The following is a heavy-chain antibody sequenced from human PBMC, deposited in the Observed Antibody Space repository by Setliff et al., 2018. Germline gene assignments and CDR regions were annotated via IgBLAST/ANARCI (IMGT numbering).Heavy chain of an antibody. CDR1: GFRFSTSD. Sequence: SLRLSCAASGFRFSTSDMHWVRQAPGKGLEWVSFIQHDGSREFYGDPVKGRFIISRDNSKNTLYLQMNSLSAEDTAVYYCAKVPNSGGYAGPFDFWGQGTLVTVSS. V-gene: IGHV3-30*02. CDR3: AKVPNSGGYAGPFDF. D-gene: IGHD5-12*01. CDR2: IQHDGSRE. J-gene: IGHJ4*02.